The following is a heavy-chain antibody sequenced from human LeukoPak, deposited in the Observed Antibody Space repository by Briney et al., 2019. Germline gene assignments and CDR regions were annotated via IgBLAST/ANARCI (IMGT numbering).Heavy chain of an antibody. CDR1: GFAFSSYA. D-gene: IGHD3-10*01. V-gene: IGHV3-30*01. CDR3: ARGYGSDVYFDY. CDR2: ISYDGSNK. J-gene: IGHJ4*02. Sequence: GGSLRLSCAASGFAFSSYAMHWVRQAPGKGLEWVAVISYDGSNKYYADSVKGRFTISRDNSKNTLYLQMNSLRAEDTAVYYCARGYGSDVYFDYWGQGTLVTVSS.